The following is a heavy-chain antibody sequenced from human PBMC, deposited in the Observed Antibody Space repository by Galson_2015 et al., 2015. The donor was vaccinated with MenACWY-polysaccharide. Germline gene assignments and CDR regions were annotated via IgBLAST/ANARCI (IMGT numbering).Heavy chain of an antibody. CDR3: ARDFSSSGWWLNWFDP. V-gene: IGHV3-7*01. D-gene: IGHD6-19*01. Sequence: SLRLSCAAPGFTFSSYWMSWVRQAPGKGLEWVANIKQDGSEKYYVDSVKGRFTISRDNAKNSLYLQMNSLRAEDTAVYYCARDFSSSGWWLNWFDPWGQGTLVTVSS. J-gene: IGHJ5*02. CDR1: GFTFSSYW. CDR2: IKQDGSEK.